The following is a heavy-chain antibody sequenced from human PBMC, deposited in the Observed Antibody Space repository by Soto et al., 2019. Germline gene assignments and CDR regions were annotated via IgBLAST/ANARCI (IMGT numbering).Heavy chain of an antibody. V-gene: IGHV4-59*01. CDR1: GGSISSYY. CDR3: ARAKHRIAESQFGWYYYYGMDV. CDR2: IYYSGST. Sequence: SETLSLTCTVSGGSISSYYWSWIRQPPGKGLEWIGYIYYSGSTNYNPSLKSRVTISVDTSKNQSSLKLSSVTAADTAVYYCARAKHRIAESQFGWYYYYGMDVWGQGTTVTVSS. D-gene: IGHD6-13*01. J-gene: IGHJ6*02.